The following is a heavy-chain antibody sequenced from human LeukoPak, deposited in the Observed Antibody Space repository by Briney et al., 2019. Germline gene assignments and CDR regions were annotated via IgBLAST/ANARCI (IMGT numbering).Heavy chain of an antibody. CDR3: ARGGLLWFGELLSFPFDY. V-gene: IGHV4-39*01. D-gene: IGHD3-10*01. Sequence: SETLSLTCTVSGGSISSSNYYWGWIRQPPGKGLEWIGSIYYSGSTYYNPSLKSRVTISVDTSKNLFSLKLGSVTAADTAVYYCARGGLLWFGELLSFPFDYWGQGTLVTVSS. CDR1: GGSISSSNYY. J-gene: IGHJ4*02. CDR2: IYYSGST.